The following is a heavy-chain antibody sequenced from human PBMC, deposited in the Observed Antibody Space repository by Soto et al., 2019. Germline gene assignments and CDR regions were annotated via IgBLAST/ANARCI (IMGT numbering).Heavy chain of an antibody. CDR2: INSGSTSV. D-gene: IGHD2-15*01. J-gene: IGHJ4*02. V-gene: IGHV3-21*02. CDR1: GFSFSISA. Sequence: DVQLVESGGGLVKPGGSLRLSCEVSGFSFSISAMNWVRQAPGKGLEWVSSINSGSTSVRYADSVKGRFTISRDNANNPLSLHMTSLRVEDTAVYYCARGGRSLNYWGQGTLVTVSS. CDR3: ARGGRSLNY.